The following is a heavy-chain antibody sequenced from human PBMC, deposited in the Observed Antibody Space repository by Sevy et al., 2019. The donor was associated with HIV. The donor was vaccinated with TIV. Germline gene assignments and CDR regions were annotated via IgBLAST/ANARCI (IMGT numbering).Heavy chain of an antibody. CDR3: ARDSEHVFDI. Sequence: SETLSLTCTVSGGSISNYYWSWIRQPPGKGLEWIGYIYYSGSTNYNPSLKSRVTISVDTSKNQFSLKLSSVTAADTAVYYCARDSEHVFDIWGQGTMVTVSS. J-gene: IGHJ3*02. CDR2: IYYSGST. V-gene: IGHV4-59*01. CDR1: GGSISNYY.